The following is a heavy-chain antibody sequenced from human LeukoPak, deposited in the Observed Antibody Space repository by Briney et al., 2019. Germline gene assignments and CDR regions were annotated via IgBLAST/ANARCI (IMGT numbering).Heavy chain of an antibody. V-gene: IGHV1-18*01. Sequence: ASVKVSCKASGYTFTSYGISWVRQAPGQGLEWMGWISAYNGNTNYAQKLQGRVTMTTDTSTSTAYMELRSLRSDDTAVYYCARDTGQWLVRKLGYWGQGTLVTVSS. J-gene: IGHJ4*02. CDR3: ARDTGQWLVRKLGY. CDR2: ISAYNGNT. D-gene: IGHD6-19*01. CDR1: GYTFTSYG.